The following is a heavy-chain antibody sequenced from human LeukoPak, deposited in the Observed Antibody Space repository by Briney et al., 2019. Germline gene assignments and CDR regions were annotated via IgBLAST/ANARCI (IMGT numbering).Heavy chain of an antibody. Sequence: GESLKISCKGSGYSFTSYWIGWVRQMPGKGLECMGIIYPGDSDTRYSPSFQGQVTISADKSISTAYLQWSSLKASDTAMYYCARHPYDYGDYVYYFDYWGQGTLVTVSS. J-gene: IGHJ4*02. CDR2: IYPGDSDT. CDR1: GYSFTSYW. CDR3: ARHPYDYGDYVYYFDY. V-gene: IGHV5-51*01. D-gene: IGHD4-17*01.